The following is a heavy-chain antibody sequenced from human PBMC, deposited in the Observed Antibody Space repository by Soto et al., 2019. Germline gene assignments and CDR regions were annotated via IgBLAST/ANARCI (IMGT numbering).Heavy chain of an antibody. CDR2: ISHSGST. Sequence: QVHIQQWGAGLLKPSETLSLTCAVYGGSFSGYSWSWIRQPPEKGLEWIGEISHSGSTNYNPSLKSRVTISVDTSKNQFSLKLTSVTAADTAVYYCARGQKGYSSSWYVDWGQRTLVTVSS. V-gene: IGHV4-34*01. CDR1: GGSFSGYS. J-gene: IGHJ4*02. D-gene: IGHD6-13*01. CDR3: ARGQKGYSSSWYVD.